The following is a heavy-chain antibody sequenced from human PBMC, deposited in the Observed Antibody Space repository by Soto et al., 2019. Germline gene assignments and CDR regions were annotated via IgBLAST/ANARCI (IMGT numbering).Heavy chain of an antibody. J-gene: IGHJ4*02. V-gene: IGHV4-38-2*02. D-gene: IGHD3-22*01. Sequence: PSETLSLTCSVSGYLISSCSYWGWVRQTPGKGLEWLGSIDYSGKTYKNPSLKSRVSASVDLSQNQFSLNLRSVTAADTAVYFCARDRSSGYDSYYFEYWGQGNLVTGSS. CDR3: ARDRSSGYDSYYFEY. CDR2: IDYSGKT. CDR1: GYLISSCSY.